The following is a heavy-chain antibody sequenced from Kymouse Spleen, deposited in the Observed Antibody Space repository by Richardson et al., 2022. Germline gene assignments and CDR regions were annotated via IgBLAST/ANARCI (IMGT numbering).Heavy chain of an antibody. CDR2: IYYSGST. CDR3: ARGAWIQLWTPDAFDI. D-gene: IGHD5-18,IGHD5-18*01. CDR1: GGSISSGGYY. V-gene: IGHV4-31*03. Sequence: QVQLQESGPGLVKPSQTLSLTCTVSGGSISSGGYYWSWIRQHPGKGLEWIGYIYYSGSTYYNPSLKSRVTISVDTSKNQFSLKLSSVTAADTAVYYCARGAWIQLWTPDAFDIWGQGTMVTVSS. J-gene: IGHJ3*02.